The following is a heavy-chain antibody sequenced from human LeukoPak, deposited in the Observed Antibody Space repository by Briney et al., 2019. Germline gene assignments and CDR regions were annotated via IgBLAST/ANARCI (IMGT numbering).Heavy chain of an antibody. CDR3: ARAPLGYNWFDP. CDR2: INPNSGGT. D-gene: IGHD3-10*01. CDR1: GYTVTGYY. V-gene: IGHV1-2*06. J-gene: IGHJ5*02. Sequence: ASVKVSCKASGYTVTGYYMHWVRQAPGQGLEWMGRINPNSGGTNYAQKFQGRVTMTKDTSISTGYMELSRLRSDDTAVYYCARAPLGYNWFDPWGQGTLVTVSS.